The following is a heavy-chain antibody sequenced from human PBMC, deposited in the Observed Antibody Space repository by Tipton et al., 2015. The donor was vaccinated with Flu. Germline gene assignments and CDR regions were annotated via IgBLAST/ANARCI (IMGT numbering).Heavy chain of an antibody. Sequence: TASGFTFSSYAMSWVRQAPGKGLEWVSAISGSGGSTYYADSVKGRFTISRDNSKNTLYLQMNSLRAEDTAVYYCAKLIYSSGWYDSYFDYWGQGTLVTVSS. J-gene: IGHJ4*02. CDR3: AKLIYSSGWYDSYFDY. D-gene: IGHD6-19*01. V-gene: IGHV3-23*01. CDR1: GFTFSSYA. CDR2: ISGSGGST.